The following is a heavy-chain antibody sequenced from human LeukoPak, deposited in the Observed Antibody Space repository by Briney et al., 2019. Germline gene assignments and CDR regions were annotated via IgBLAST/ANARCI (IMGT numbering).Heavy chain of an antibody. V-gene: IGHV1-69*05. Sequence: SVKVSCKASGGTFSSYAISWVRQALGQGLEWMGRIIPIFGTANYAQKFQGRVTITTDESTSTAYMELSSLRSEDTAVYYCAGRDSTGTSDYWGQGTLVTVSS. J-gene: IGHJ4*02. D-gene: IGHD4-17*01. CDR2: IIPIFGTA. CDR3: AGRDSTGTSDY. CDR1: GGTFSSYA.